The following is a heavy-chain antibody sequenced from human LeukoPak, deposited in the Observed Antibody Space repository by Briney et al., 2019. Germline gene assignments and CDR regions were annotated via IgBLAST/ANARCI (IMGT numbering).Heavy chain of an antibody. D-gene: IGHD3-22*01. CDR3: ARAPITMIVVAPGWFDP. CDR2: INHSGST. V-gene: IGHV4-34*01. Sequence: SETLSLTCAVYGGSFSGYYWSWIRQPPGKGLEWIGEINHSGSTNYNPSLKSRVTISVDTSKNQFSLKLSSVTAADTAVYYCARAPITMIVVAPGWFDPWGQGTLVTVSS. CDR1: GGSFSGYY. J-gene: IGHJ5*02.